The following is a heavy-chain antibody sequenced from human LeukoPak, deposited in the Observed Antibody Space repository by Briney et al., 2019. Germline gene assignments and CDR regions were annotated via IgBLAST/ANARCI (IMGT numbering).Heavy chain of an antibody. Sequence: GGSLRLSCAAYGFTVSSNCMSWVRQAPGKGLEWVSVIYSGGSTYYADSVRGRFTISRDNSKNTLYLQMNSLRAEDTAVYYCARDVTMVRGVIVYWGQGTLVTVSS. J-gene: IGHJ4*02. V-gene: IGHV3-53*01. CDR3: ARDVTMVRGVIVY. CDR1: GFTVSSNC. D-gene: IGHD3-10*01. CDR2: IYSGGST.